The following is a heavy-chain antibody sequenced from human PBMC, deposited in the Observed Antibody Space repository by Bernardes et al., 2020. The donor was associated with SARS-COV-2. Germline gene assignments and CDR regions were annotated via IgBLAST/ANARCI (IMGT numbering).Heavy chain of an antibody. V-gene: IGHV4-31*03. Sequence: SETLSLTCTVSGGSISSGGYYWSWIRQHPGKGLEWIGYIYYSGSTHYSPSLKSRVTMSIDTSKNMFSLKLSSVTAADTAVYYCARDTNCSGGSCYSTNAFDIWGQGTMVTVSS. J-gene: IGHJ3*02. CDR3: ARDTNCSGGSCYSTNAFDI. CDR1: GGSISSGGYY. D-gene: IGHD2-15*01. CDR2: IYYSGST.